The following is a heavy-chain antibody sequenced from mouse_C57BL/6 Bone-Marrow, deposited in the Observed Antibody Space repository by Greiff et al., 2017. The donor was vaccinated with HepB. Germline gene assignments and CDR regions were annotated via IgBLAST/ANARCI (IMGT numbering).Heavy chain of an antibody. J-gene: IGHJ3*01. CDR3: ARGWLLPLFAY. CDR1: GYAFSSSW. V-gene: IGHV1-82*01. CDR2: IYPGDGDT. D-gene: IGHD2-3*01. Sequence: QVQLQQSGPELVKPGASVKISCKASGYAFSSSWMNWVKQRPGKGLEWIGRIYPGDGDTNYNGKFKGKATLTADKSSSTAYMQLSSLTSEDSAVYFCARGWLLPLFAYWGQGTLVTVSA.